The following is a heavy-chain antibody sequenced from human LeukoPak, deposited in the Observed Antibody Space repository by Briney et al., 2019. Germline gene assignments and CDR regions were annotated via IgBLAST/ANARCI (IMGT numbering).Heavy chain of an antibody. J-gene: IGHJ4*02. D-gene: IGHD2-8*01. CDR2: VSNSGGST. Sequence: GGSLRLSCAASGFIFSNYVVSWIRQAPGKGLEWVSVVSNSGGSTYYADSVKGRFTISRDNSKNTMYLQMNSLRAEDTAVYYCAKGYCVNDKCSNYDYWGQGTLVTVSS. CDR1: GFIFSNYV. CDR3: AKGYCVNDKCSNYDY. V-gene: IGHV3-23*01.